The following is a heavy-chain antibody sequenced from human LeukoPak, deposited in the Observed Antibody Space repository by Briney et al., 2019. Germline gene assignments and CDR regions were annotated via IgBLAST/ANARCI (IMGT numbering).Heavy chain of an antibody. CDR2: IYTGGST. CDR1: GFTVSNNY. D-gene: IGHD3-22*01. V-gene: IGHV3-53*01. J-gene: IGHJ6*02. CDR3: ARDRRTYYYDSTSGMDV. Sequence: TGGSLSLSCAASGFTVSNNYMNWVRQAQGKGLKWVSVIYTGGSTYYADSVKGRLTISRDNSKNTLFLQMDSLRAEDTAVYHCARDRRTYYYDSTSGMDVWGQGTTVTVSS.